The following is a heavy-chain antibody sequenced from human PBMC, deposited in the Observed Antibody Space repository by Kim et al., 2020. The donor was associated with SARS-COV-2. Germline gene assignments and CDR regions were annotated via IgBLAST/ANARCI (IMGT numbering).Heavy chain of an antibody. CDR3: AKDIGGSGWGFDY. CDR2: ISWDGGST. V-gene: IGHV3-43*01. CDR1: GFTFDDYT. Sequence: GGSLRLSCAASGFTFDDYTMHWVRQAPGKGLEWVSLISWDGGSTYYADSVKGRFTISRDNSKNSLYLQMNSLRTEDTALYYCAKDIGGSGWGFDYWGQGTLVTVSS. D-gene: IGHD6-19*01. J-gene: IGHJ4*02.